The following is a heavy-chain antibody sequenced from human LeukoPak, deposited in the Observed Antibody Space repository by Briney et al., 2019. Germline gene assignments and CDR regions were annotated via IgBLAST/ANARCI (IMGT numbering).Heavy chain of an antibody. V-gene: IGHV3-11*06. D-gene: IGHD3-10*01. CDR2: ISGSSSYT. CDR1: GFTFSDYY. J-gene: IGHJ4*02. Sequence: AGGSLRLSCAASGFTFSDYYMSWIRQAPGKGLEWVSYISGSSSYTNYADSVKGRFTISRDNAKNSLYLQMNSLRAEDTAVYYCARGQDYYGSGSQNDYWGQGTLVTVSS. CDR3: ARGQDYYGSGSQNDY.